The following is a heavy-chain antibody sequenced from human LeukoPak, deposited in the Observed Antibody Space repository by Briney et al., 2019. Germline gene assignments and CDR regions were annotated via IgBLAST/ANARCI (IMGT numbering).Heavy chain of an antibody. CDR2: INPNSRII. J-gene: IGHJ6*02. V-gene: IGHV3-74*03. CDR3: ARGRYYGMDV. Sequence: GGSLRLSCAASGFPFSSYWMHWVRQAPGKGLVWVARINPNSRIITYADSVRGRFTISRDNAKNTLYLQMNSLRAEDTAVYYCARGRYYGMDVWGQGTTVTVSS. CDR1: GFPFSSYW.